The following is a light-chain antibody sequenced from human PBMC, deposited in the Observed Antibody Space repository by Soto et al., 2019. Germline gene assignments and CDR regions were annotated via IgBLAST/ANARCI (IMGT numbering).Light chain of an antibody. CDR2: VNT. CDR3: QSYDSSLAGFV. V-gene: IGLV1-40*01. CDR1: SSNIGARFD. J-gene: IGLJ1*01. Sequence: QSVLTQPPSVSWAPGQRVTISCTGSSSNIGARFDVHWYRHLPGTAPKLLISVNTNGPSGVADRFSGSKSGTSASLAIAGLRAEDEADYYCQSYDSSLAGFVFGTGTKVTVL.